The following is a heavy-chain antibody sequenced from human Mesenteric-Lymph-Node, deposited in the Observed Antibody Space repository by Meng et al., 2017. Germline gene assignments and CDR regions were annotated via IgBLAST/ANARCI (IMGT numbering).Heavy chain of an antibody. CDR2: INWNGGST. V-gene: IGHV3-20*04. Sequence: GGSLRLSCAASGFTFDDYGMSWVRRAPGKGLEWVSGINWNGGSTGYADSVKGRFTISRDNAKNSLYLQMNSLRAEDTAVYFCAKAGPYYFHSWGQGTLVTVSS. CDR1: GFTFDDYG. J-gene: IGHJ4*02. CDR3: AKAGPYYFHS.